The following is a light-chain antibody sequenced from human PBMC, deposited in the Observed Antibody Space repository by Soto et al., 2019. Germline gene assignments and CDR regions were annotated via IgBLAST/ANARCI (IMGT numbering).Light chain of an antibody. V-gene: IGKV1-6*02. CDR1: QDIGND. Sequence: IQMTQSPSSLSVSITDRVTITCRASQDIGNDLGWYQQRPGEAPKLLLYAASTLRSGVSSRFSGSGSGTQFALNINNLQPEDSATYFCLQDHNYPWTFGQGTKVEI. CDR2: AAS. CDR3: LQDHNYPWT. J-gene: IGKJ1*01.